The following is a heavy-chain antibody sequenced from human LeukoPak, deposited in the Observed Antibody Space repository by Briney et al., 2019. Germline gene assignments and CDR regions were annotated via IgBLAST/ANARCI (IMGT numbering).Heavy chain of an antibody. Sequence: SETLSLTCSVSGDSFSSSSYYWGWIRQPPGKGLEWIGSINYSGTTYYNPSLKSRVTISVDTSKNQFSLRLSSVTVADTAVYYCARDTYCSGGSCYSGPYYYYMDVWGKGTTVTVSS. CDR1: GDSFSSSSYY. J-gene: IGHJ6*03. D-gene: IGHD2-15*01. V-gene: IGHV4-39*02. CDR2: INYSGTT. CDR3: ARDTYCSGGSCYSGPYYYYMDV.